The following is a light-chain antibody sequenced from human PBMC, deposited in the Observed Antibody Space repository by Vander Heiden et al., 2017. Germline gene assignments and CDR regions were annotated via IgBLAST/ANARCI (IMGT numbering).Light chain of an antibody. J-gene: IGLJ1*01. V-gene: IGLV1-47*01. Sequence: QSVLTQPPSASATPGQRVTISGAGSSYNNGSNYVYWYQQLPGTAPKLLIYRNNQRPSGVPDRFSGSKSGTSAALAISGLRSEDEADYYCAAWDDSLSANYVFGTGTKVTVL. CDR3: AAWDDSLSANYV. CDR1: SYNNGSNY. CDR2: RNN.